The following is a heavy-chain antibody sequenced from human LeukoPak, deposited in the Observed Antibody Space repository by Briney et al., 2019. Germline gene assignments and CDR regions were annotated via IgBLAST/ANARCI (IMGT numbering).Heavy chain of an antibody. Sequence: GASLKISCKGSGYSFTSYWIGWVRQMPGKGLEWMGIIYPGDSDTRYSPSFQGQVTISADKSISTAYLQWSSLKASDTAMYYCASHTSYYDSSGRDAFDIWGQGTMVTVSS. CDR3: ASHTSYYDSSGRDAFDI. V-gene: IGHV5-51*01. J-gene: IGHJ3*02. CDR1: GYSFTSYW. D-gene: IGHD3-22*01. CDR2: IYPGDSDT.